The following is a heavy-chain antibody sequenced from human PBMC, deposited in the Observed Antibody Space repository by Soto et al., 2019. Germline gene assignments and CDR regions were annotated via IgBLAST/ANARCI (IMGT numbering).Heavy chain of an antibody. D-gene: IGHD3-9*01. J-gene: IGHJ5*02. V-gene: IGHV4-34*01. CDR3: ARGWSGLVIIRFDP. CDR2: VNHSGST. Sequence: ETLSLTCAVYGGSFSGYYWSWIRQPPGKGLEWIGEVNHSGSTNYNPSLKSRVTISVDTSKNQFSLKLSSVTAADTAVYYCARGWSGLVIIRFDPWGQGTLVTVSS. CDR1: GGSFSGYY.